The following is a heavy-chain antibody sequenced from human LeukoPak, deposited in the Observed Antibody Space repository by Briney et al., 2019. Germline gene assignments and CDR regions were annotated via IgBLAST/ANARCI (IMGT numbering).Heavy chain of an antibody. J-gene: IGHJ6*02. V-gene: IGHV3-53*01. CDR1: GFTVSSNY. CDR2: IYSGGST. Sequence: GGSLRLSCAASGFTVSSNYMSWVRQAPGKGLQWVSVIYSGGSTYYADSVKGRFTISRDNSKNTLYLQMNSLRAEDTAVYYCAKDVSQLPNYYYGMDVWGQGTTVTVSS. CDR3: AKDVSQLPNYYYGMDV. D-gene: IGHD2-2*01.